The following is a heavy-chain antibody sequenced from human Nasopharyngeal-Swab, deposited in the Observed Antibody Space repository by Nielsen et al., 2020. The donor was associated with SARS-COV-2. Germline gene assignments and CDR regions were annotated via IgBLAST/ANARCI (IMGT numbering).Heavy chain of an antibody. Sequence: WSGQCPAQGLEWVSYISSSGNYTNYADSVKGRFTISRDNAKNSLYLQMNSLRAEDTAVYYCARDKRLRGDYVFDYWGQGTLVTVSS. D-gene: IGHD4-17*01. CDR3: ARDKRLRGDYVFDY. V-gene: IGHV3-11*06. CDR2: ISSSGNYT. J-gene: IGHJ4*02.